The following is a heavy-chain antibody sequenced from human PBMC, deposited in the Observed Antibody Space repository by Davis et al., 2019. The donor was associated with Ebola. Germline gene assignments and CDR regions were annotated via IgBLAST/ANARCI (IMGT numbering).Heavy chain of an antibody. CDR2: ITHSGST. CDR1: GGSFSGYY. V-gene: IGHV4-34*01. CDR3: ARRDYGDLDY. J-gene: IGHJ4*02. Sequence: MPSETLSLTCAVYGGSFSGYYWSWIRQPLGKGLEWIGEITHSGSTNYNPSLKSRVTISVDTSKNQFSLRLSSVTAADTAVYSCARRDYGDLDYWGQGTLVTVSS. D-gene: IGHD4-17*01.